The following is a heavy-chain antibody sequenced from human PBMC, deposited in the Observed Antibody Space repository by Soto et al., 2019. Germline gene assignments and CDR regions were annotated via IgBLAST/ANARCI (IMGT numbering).Heavy chain of an antibody. Sequence: ASVKVSCKASGYSFTNYDISWVRQAPGQGLEWLGWISPYNGDTNYAQKLQGRVTMTTDTSTSTAYMELRSLRSDDTAVYYCARYCSSTSCDHYFDYWGQGTLVTVSS. V-gene: IGHV1-18*01. J-gene: IGHJ4*02. D-gene: IGHD2-2*01. CDR1: GYSFTNYD. CDR2: ISPYNGDT. CDR3: ARYCSSTSCDHYFDY.